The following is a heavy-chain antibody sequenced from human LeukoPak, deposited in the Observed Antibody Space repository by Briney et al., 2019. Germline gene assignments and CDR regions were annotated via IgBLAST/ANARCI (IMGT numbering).Heavy chain of an antibody. Sequence: PSETLSLTCSVSRYSISSGYYWAWIRQPPGKGLEWIGSIYHSGSTNYNPSLKSRVTISVDKSKNQFSLKLSSVTAADTAVYYCARASGGYGDYLSYLPFDYWGQGTLVTVSS. J-gene: IGHJ4*02. CDR1: RYSISSGYY. D-gene: IGHD4-17*01. V-gene: IGHV4-38-2*02. CDR3: ARASGGYGDYLSYLPFDY. CDR2: IYHSGST.